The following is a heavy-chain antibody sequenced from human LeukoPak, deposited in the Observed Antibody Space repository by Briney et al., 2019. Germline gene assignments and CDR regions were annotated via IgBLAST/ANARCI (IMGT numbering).Heavy chain of an antibody. J-gene: IGHJ4*02. D-gene: IGHD3-3*01. CDR3: AVAFWSGALGY. CDR1: GYTFTSYY. Sequence: GASVKVSCKASGYTFTSYYMHWVRQAPGQGLEWMGVINPSGGSTSYAQKFQGRVTMTRDTSTSTVYMELSSLRSEDTAVYYCAVAFWSGALGYWGQGTLVTVSS. CDR2: INPSGGST. V-gene: IGHV1-46*01.